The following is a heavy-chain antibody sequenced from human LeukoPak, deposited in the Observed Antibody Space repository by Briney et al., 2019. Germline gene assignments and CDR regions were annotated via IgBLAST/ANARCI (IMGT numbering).Heavy chain of an antibody. D-gene: IGHD3-16*02. CDR3: ARVWSCSYRSCRSRHQNWFDP. V-gene: IGHV4-4*02. CDR2: IYHSGST. J-gene: IGHJ5*02. Sequence: KPSGTLSLTCAVSGGSISSSNWWRWVRQPPGKGLEWIGEIYHSGSTNYNPSLKSRVTISVDKSKNQFSLKLNSLTAADTAVYYCARVWSCSYRSCRSRHQNWFDPCGQGTLVIVSS. CDR1: GGSISSSNW.